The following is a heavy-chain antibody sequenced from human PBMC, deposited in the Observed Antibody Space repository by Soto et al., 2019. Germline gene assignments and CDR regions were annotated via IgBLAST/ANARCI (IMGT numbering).Heavy chain of an antibody. CDR3: AGYSGSYRTALDI. J-gene: IGHJ3*02. V-gene: IGHV4-30-4*01. Sequence: PSETLSLTCTVSGGSISSGDYYWSWIRQPPGQGLEWIGYIYYSGSTYSNPSLKSRVTISVDTSKNQFSLKLSSVTAAATALYFGAGYSGSYRTALDIWGQGTMVTVSS. D-gene: IGHD1-26*01. CDR1: GGSISSGDYY. CDR2: IYYSGST.